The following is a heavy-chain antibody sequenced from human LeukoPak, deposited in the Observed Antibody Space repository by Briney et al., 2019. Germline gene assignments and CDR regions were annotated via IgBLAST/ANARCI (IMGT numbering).Heavy chain of an antibody. D-gene: IGHD3-16*01. CDR1: GYSFTDYY. Sequence: ASVKGSCKASGYSFTDYYIHWVRQAPGQGLEWMGWMNPNSGNTGYAQRFQGRVTMTRNTSISTAYMELSSLRSEDTAVYYCARIRQGVEGAFDIWGQGTMVTVSS. V-gene: IGHV1-8*02. CDR2: MNPNSGNT. CDR3: ARIRQGVEGAFDI. J-gene: IGHJ3*02.